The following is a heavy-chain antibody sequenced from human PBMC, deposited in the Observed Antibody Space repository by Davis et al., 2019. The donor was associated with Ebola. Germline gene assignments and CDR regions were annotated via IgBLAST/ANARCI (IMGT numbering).Heavy chain of an antibody. V-gene: IGHV4-34*08. D-gene: IGHD5-24*01. J-gene: IGHJ4*02. Sequence: ESLKISCAASGFTFSSYSMNWVRQPPGKGLEWIGQINHSGSTNYNPSLKSRVTMTRDTSKNQFSLKLSSVTAADTAVYYCAIPEKWGQGTLVTVSS. CDR3: AIPEK. CDR2: INHSGST. CDR1: GFTFSSYS.